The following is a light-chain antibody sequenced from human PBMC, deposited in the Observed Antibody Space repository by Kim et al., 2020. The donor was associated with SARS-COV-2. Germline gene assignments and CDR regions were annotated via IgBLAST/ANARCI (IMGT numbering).Light chain of an antibody. CDR3: QVWDSSSDHRV. J-gene: IGLJ3*02. Sequence: APGKPARITCRGNNIGSKSVRWYQQKPGQAPVLVIYYDSDRPSGIPERFSGSNSGNTVTLTISRVEAGDEADYYCQVWDSSSDHRVFGGGTQLTVL. V-gene: IGLV3-21*04. CDR1: NIGSKS. CDR2: YDS.